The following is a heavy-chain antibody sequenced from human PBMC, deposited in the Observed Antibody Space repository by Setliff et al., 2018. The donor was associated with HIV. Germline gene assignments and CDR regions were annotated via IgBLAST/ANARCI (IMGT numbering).Heavy chain of an antibody. D-gene: IGHD6-6*01. Sequence: GESLKISCKGSEYTFTSYWIAWVRQIPGKGLEWMGIIYPGDSDTRYSPSFEGQVTISADKSISTAYLQWRSLKASDTAMYYCARQYSSWGYWGQGTLVTVSS. J-gene: IGHJ4*02. CDR3: ARQYSSWGY. CDR2: IYPGDSDT. CDR1: EYTFTSYW. V-gene: IGHV5-51*01.